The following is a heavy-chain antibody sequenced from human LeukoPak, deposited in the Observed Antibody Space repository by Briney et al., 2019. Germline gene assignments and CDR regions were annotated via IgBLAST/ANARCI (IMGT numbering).Heavy chain of an antibody. J-gene: IGHJ3*02. CDR3: AREWYSSGWYGGHDAFDI. Sequence: GASVKVSCKSSGGTVSSYAISWVRQAPGHGLEWMGGIIPIFGTANYAQKFQGRVTITADESTCTDYMELSSLRSEDTAVYYCAREWYSSGWYGGHDAFDIWGQGTMVTVSS. D-gene: IGHD6-19*01. CDR2: IIPIFGTA. V-gene: IGHV1-69*01. CDR1: GGTVSSYA.